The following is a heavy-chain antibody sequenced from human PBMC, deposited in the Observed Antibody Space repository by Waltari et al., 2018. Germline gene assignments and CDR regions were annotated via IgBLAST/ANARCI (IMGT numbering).Heavy chain of an antibody. CDR1: EYTFTSSY. CDR2: INPSGGST. CDR3: ALDTGALWMDV. V-gene: IGHV1-46*01. Sequence: QVQLVQSGAEVKKPGASVKISCKTSEYTFTSSYIHWVRQAPGQGLEWMGIINPSGGSTIHAQKFQGRVTMTRDTSTSTVYMELSSLRFEDTAVYYCALDTGALWMDVWGQGTTVTVSS. D-gene: IGHD2-21*01. J-gene: IGHJ6*02.